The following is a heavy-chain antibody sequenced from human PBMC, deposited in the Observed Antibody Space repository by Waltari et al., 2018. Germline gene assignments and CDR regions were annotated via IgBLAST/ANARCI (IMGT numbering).Heavy chain of an antibody. Sequence: QVQLQESGPGLVKPSETLSLTCTVSGYSISSGDYWGWFRQPPGKVLEWIGSIYHSGSTYYNPSLKSRVTISVDTSKNQFSLKLSSVTAADTAVYYCARSPRGGYAEYDYWGQGTLVTVSS. CDR2: IYHSGST. J-gene: IGHJ4*02. CDR3: ARSPRGGYAEYDY. D-gene: IGHD5-12*01. V-gene: IGHV4-38-2*02. CDR1: GYSISSGDY.